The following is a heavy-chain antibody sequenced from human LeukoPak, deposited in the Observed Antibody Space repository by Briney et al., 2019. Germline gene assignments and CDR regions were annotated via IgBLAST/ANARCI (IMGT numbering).Heavy chain of an antibody. V-gene: IGHV3-73*01. D-gene: IGHD2-15*01. CDR2: IRSKAYNYGT. CDR3: TTGGSEVPRPYDY. Sequence: GGSLRLSCAASGFAFSGSAMHWVRQASGKGLEWVGRIRSKAYNYGTTYAASVKGRFTVSRDDSENTAYLEMNSLKTEDTAVYYCTTGGSEVPRPYDYWGQGTLVTVS. J-gene: IGHJ4*02. CDR1: GFAFSGSA.